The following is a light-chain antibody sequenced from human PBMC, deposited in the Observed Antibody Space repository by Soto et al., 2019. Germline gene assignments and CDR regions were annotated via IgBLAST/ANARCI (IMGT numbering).Light chain of an antibody. J-gene: IGKJ3*01. CDR2: DAS. V-gene: IGKV3-11*01. CDR1: QSVSSY. CDR3: QQRSNWPS. Sequence: EIVLTQSPATPFLYTGERATLSCRASQSVSSYLAWYQQKPGQAPRLLIYDASNRATGIPARFSGSGSGTDFTLTISSLEPEDFAVYYCQQRSNWPSFGPGTKVDIK.